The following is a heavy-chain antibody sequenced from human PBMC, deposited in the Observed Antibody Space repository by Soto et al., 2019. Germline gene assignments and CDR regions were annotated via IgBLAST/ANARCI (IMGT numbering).Heavy chain of an antibody. J-gene: IGHJ6*03. CDR3: ARGRGSSSWFSYYYYYMDV. Sequence: ASVKVSCKASGYTFTSYDINWVRQATGQGLEWMGWMNPSSGNTGYAQKFQGRVTMTKNTLYLQMNSLRAEDTAVYYCARGRGSSSWFSYYYYYMDVWGKGTTVTVSS. V-gene: IGHV1-8*01. D-gene: IGHD6-13*01. CDR2: MNPSSGNT. CDR1: GYTFTSYD.